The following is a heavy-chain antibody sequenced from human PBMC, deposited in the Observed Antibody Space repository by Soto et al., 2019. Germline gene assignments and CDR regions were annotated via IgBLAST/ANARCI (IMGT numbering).Heavy chain of an antibody. Sequence: SETLSLTCTVSGGSISSGPYSWGWIRQPPGKGLEWIGTFYYSGSTYYNPSLESRVTISVDKSKNQFSLKLSSVTAADTAVYYCARVLGNDAFDIWGQGTMVTVSS. CDR3: ARVLGNDAFDI. D-gene: IGHD3-3*02. V-gene: IGHV4-39*07. CDR1: GGSISSGPYS. CDR2: FYYSGST. J-gene: IGHJ3*02.